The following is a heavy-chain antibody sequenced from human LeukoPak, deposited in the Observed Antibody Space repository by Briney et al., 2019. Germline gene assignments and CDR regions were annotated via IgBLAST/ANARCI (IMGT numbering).Heavy chain of an antibody. CDR1: AFTFEDSS. D-gene: IGHD2-21*02. Sequence: PGRCLRLSCAADAFTFEDSSVHSGRHAPGNGLGCDSGISYNSDTIPYAECVNGRFTISIDKANNSLYLQMNSLSGEDRALYYSAKDYCGGDCDSVGYFDLCGRGSLVTVSS. J-gene: IGHJ2*01. CDR3: AKDYCGGDCDSVGYFDL. V-gene: IGHV3-9*01. CDR2: ISYNSDTI.